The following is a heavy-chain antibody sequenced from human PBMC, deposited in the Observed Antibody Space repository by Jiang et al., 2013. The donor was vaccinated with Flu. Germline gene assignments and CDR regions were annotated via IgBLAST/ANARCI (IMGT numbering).Heavy chain of an antibody. CDR1: GGSLSGYL. CDR2: INQSGGT. V-gene: IGHV4-34*01. D-gene: IGHD6-19*01. CDR3: ARSQWLQRYFQH. Sequence: ALLKPSETLSLTCGVHGGSLSGYLWTWIRQAPGKGLEWIGEINQSGGTSYKASLKSRVTISIDTSKNQFSLSLRSVTAADTGVYFCARSQWLQRYFQHWGQGSQVSVSS. J-gene: IGHJ1*01.